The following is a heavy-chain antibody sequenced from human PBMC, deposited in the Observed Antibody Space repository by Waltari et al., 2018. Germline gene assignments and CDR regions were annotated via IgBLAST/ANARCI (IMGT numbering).Heavy chain of an antibody. CDR3: ATEPYSSSYYFDY. J-gene: IGHJ4*02. CDR2: INQDGSEK. CDR1: GFTFRSHW. Sequence: EVQLVESGGGLVQPGGTLRLACADSGFTFRSHWMGWGSQAPGKGMEWVANINQDGSEKYYVDSVKGRFTISRDNAKNSLYLQMNSLRAEDTAVYYCATEPYSSSYYFDYWGQGTLVTVSS. V-gene: IGHV3-7*01. D-gene: IGHD6-6*01.